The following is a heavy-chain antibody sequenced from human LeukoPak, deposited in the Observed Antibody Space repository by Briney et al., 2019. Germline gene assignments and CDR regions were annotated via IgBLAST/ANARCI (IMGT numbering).Heavy chain of an antibody. V-gene: IGHV3-30-3*02. Sequence: PGGSLRLSCAASGFTFSSYAMHWVRQAPGKGLEWVAVISHDGSSKFYADSVKGRYTISRDNSKNTLYLQMNSLRAEDTAVYYCAKQKVVITSAPRDWGQGTLVTVSS. CDR2: ISHDGSSK. CDR3: AKQKVVITSAPRD. J-gene: IGHJ4*02. CDR1: GFTFSSYA. D-gene: IGHD3-22*01.